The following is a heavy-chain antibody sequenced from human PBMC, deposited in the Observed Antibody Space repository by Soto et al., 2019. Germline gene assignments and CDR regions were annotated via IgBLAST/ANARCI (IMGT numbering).Heavy chain of an antibody. CDR3: ASPNPQQGSGFLFDY. CDR1: GGTFSSYT. CDR2: IIPILGIT. J-gene: IGHJ4*02. Sequence: QVQLVQSGAEVKKPGSSVKVSCKASGGTFSSYTISWVRQAPGQGLEGMGRIIPILGITNYAQKFQGRVTITADKSTSTAYMELSSLRSEDTAVYYCASPNPQQGSGFLFDYWGQGTLVTVSS. D-gene: IGHD2-21*01. V-gene: IGHV1-69*02.